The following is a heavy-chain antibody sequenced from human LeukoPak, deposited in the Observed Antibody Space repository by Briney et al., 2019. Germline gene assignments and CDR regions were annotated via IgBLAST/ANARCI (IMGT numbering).Heavy chain of an antibody. CDR1: GGSISSSSYY. V-gene: IGHV4-39*07. CDR2: IYYSGST. J-gene: IGHJ4*02. Sequence: PSETLSLTCTVSGGSISSSSYYWGWIRQPPGKGLEWIGSIYYSGSTYYNPSLKSRVTISVDTSKNQFSLKLSSVTAADTAVYHCARDLPPYDSSGYYYGQTWVFDYWGQGTLVTVSS. D-gene: IGHD3-22*01. CDR3: ARDLPPYDSSGYYYGQTWVFDY.